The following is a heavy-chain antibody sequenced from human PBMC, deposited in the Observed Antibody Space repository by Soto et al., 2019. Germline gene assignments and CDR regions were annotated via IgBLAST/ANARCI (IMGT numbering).Heavy chain of an antibody. CDR2: IYYSGYT. V-gene: IGHV4-39*01. CDR3: ASSGIEFHWYFDL. CDR1: GGPISSSSYY. D-gene: IGHD6-13*01. Sequence: SETLSLTCTVSGGPISSSSYYWGWIRQPPGKGPEWIGSIYYSGYTYYNPSLKSRVTISLDTSKDQSSLKLSAVIAVDTAVFYCASSGIEFHWYFDLWGRGTLVTVSS. J-gene: IGHJ2*01.